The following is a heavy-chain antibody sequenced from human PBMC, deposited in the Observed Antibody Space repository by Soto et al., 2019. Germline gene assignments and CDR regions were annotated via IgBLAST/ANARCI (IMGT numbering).Heavy chain of an antibody. V-gene: IGHV3-23*01. J-gene: IGHJ6*02. CDR2: ISGSGIST. Sequence: PGGSLRLSCAASGFTFSSYAMNWVRQAPGKGLEWVSGISGSGISTYYADSVKGRFTISRDNSKNTLYLQMNSLRAEDTAVYYCAVGYCRSTSCDPFGGAHYGTDFWGQGIMVTVSS. D-gene: IGHD2-2*01. CDR3: AVGYCRSTSCDPFGGAHYGTDF. CDR1: GFTFSSYA.